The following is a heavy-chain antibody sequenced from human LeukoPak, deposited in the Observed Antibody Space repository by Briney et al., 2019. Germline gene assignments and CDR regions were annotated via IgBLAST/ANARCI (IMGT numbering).Heavy chain of an antibody. D-gene: IGHD4-23*01. J-gene: IGHJ3*02. CDR2: MNPNSANT. CDR3: ARRLGLRWDLQAFDI. CDR1: GYTFTIYD. Sequence: GASVKVSYKASGYTFTIYDMNWVRQATGQGREGMGWMNPNSANTGYTQKFQGRVTITRNTFISTAYMELSSLTSEDTAVYYCARRLGLRWDLQAFDIWGQGTMVTVSS. V-gene: IGHV1-8*01.